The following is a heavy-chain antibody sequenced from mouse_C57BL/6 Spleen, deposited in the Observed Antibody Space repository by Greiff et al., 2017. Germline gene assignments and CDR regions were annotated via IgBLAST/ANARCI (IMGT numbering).Heavy chain of an antibody. CDR1: GYAFSSYW. D-gene: IGHD1-1*01. J-gene: IGHJ3*01. V-gene: IGHV1-80*01. CDR2: IYPGDGDT. CDR3: ARAPDYYGSSYGWFAY. Sequence: QVQLKQSGAELVKPGASVKISCKASGYAFSSYWMNWVKQRPGKGLEWIGQIYPGDGDTNYNGKFKGKATLTADKSSSTAYMQLSSLTSEDSAVYFCARAPDYYGSSYGWFAYWGQGTLVTVSA.